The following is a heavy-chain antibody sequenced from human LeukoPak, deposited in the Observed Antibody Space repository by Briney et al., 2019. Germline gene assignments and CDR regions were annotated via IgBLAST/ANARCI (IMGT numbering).Heavy chain of an antibody. CDR1: GFTFSSYS. CDR2: ISSSSTYI. CDR3: ASQYTSSRIFDD. V-gene: IGHV3-21*01. J-gene: IGHJ4*02. Sequence: GGSLRLSCAASGFTFSSYSMNLVRQAPGKGLEWVSSISSSSTYIYYADSVKGRFTVSRDNAKNSLYLQMNSLRAEDTAVYFCASQYTSSRIFDDWGQGTLVTVSS. D-gene: IGHD6-13*01.